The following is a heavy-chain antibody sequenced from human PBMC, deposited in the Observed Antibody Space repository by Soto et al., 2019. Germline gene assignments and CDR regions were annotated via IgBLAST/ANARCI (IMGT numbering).Heavy chain of an antibody. Sequence: SETLSLTCTVSGGSISSYYWSWIRQPPGKGLEWIGYIYYSGSNNYNPSLKSRVTISVDTSKNQFSLKLSSVTAADTAVYSCARGYCSGGSCYYFDYWGQGTLVTVSS. CDR1: GGSISSYY. D-gene: IGHD2-15*01. CDR2: IYYSGSN. J-gene: IGHJ4*02. CDR3: ARGYCSGGSCYYFDY. V-gene: IGHV4-59*01.